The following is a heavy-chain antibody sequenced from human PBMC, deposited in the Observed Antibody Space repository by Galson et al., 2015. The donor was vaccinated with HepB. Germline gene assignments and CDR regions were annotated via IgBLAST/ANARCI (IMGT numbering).Heavy chain of an antibody. CDR1: GASISSSHW. V-gene: IGHV4-4*02. J-gene: IGHJ4*02. D-gene: IGHD2-15*01. CDR3: VRLGYCGPTRCGGFDY. Sequence: SETLSLTCAVSGASISSSHWWTWVRQPPGRGLEWIGEIYHTGNTNYYPSLKSRVIISVDNSKNQFSLKLSSVTAADTAVYSCVRLGYCGPTRCGGFDYWGQGTLVTVSS. CDR2: IYHTGNT.